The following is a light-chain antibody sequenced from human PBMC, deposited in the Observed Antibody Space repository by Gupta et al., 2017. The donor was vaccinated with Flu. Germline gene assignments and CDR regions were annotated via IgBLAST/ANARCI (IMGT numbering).Light chain of an antibody. V-gene: IGKV1-5*03. J-gene: IGKJ2*01. Sequence: DIQVAHSRSTLSACRGCRVTITCRTSQDISTWLAWYQQKPGKAPKLMIFTASTLHSGVPSRFTGSGSETEFILTITNLQPDDSATYYCQQYKSLPYTFGQGTKLEIK. CDR2: TAS. CDR3: QQYKSLPYT. CDR1: QDISTW.